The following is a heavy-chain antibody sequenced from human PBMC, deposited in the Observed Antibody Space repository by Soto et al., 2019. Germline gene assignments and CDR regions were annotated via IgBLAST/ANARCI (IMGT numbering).Heavy chain of an antibody. CDR3: ARDVFCGGAPACPDMDL. Sequence: ASVKVSCKAPGYTFSGYSITWVRQAPGQGLEWMGRISGYNGNTNYARTLRGRLTLTTDTSTSTAYMELRSLTSDDTAVYYCARDVFCGGAPACPDMDLWGQGTTVTVSS. J-gene: IGHJ6*02. D-gene: IGHD2-21*01. CDR1: GYTFSGYS. V-gene: IGHV1-18*04. CDR2: ISGYNGNT.